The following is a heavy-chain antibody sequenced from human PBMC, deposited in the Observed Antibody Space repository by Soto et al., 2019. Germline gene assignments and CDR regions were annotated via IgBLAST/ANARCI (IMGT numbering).Heavy chain of an antibody. D-gene: IGHD3-16*02. CDR3: ARYTFGGVIASYGMDV. J-gene: IGHJ6*02. Sequence: GGSLRLSCAASGFTFSSYSMNWVRQAPGKGLEWVSYISSSSSTIYYADSVKGRFTISRDNAKNSLYLQMNSLRDEDTAVYYCARYTFGGVIASYGMDVWGQGTTVTVSS. CDR1: GFTFSSYS. CDR2: ISSSSSTI. V-gene: IGHV3-48*02.